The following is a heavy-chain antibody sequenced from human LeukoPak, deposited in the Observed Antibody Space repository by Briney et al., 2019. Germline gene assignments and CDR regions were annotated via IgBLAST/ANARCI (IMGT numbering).Heavy chain of an antibody. Sequence: RPGESLKISCKGSGYSFTSYWIGGVRQMHGKGLEWMGIIYPGDSDTRYSPSFQGQVTISADKSISTAYLQWGSLKASDTAMYYCARQQGVGYCSSTSCEFDYWGQGTLVTVSS. D-gene: IGHD2-2*01. CDR2: IYPGDSDT. CDR3: ARQQGVGYCSSTSCEFDY. J-gene: IGHJ4*02. V-gene: IGHV5-51*01. CDR1: GYSFTSYW.